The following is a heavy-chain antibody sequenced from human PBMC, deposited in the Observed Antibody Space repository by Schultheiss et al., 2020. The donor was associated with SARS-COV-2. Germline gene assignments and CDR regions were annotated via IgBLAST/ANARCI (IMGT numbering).Heavy chain of an antibody. Sequence: GGSLRLSCAASGFTFSDYYMTWVRQAPGKGLEWVSSISDSGNTYYAASVKGRLFISRDNSRNTLYLQMNSLRAEDTAVYYCANILTGTGFWGQGTLVTVSS. V-gene: IGHV3-23*01. J-gene: IGHJ4*02. CDR1: GFTFSDYY. CDR3: ANILTGTGF. D-gene: IGHD3-9*01. CDR2: ISDSGNT.